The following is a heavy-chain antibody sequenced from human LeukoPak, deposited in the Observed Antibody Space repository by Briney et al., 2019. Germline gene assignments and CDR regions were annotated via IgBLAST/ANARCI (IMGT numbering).Heavy chain of an antibody. D-gene: IGHD1-14*01. Sequence: SETLSLTCTVSGGSISSYYWSWIRQPPGKGLEWIGYIYYSGSTNYNPSLKSRVTISVDTSKNQFSLKLSSVTAADTAVCYCARQPGGYYYYGMDVWGQGTTVTVSS. CDR2: IYYSGST. CDR1: GGSISSYY. CDR3: ARQPGGYYYYGMDV. V-gene: IGHV4-59*08. J-gene: IGHJ6*02.